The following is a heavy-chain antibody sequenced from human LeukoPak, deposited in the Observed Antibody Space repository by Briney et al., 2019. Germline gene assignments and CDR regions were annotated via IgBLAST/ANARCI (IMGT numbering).Heavy chain of an antibody. J-gene: IGHJ3*02. D-gene: IGHD3-16*01. CDR2: INHSGST. Sequence: PSETLSLTCAVYGGSFSGYCWSWIRQPPGKGLEWIGEINHSGSTNYNPSLKSRVTISVDTSKNQFSLKLSSVTAADTAVYYCARGRGWITRAFDIWGQGTMVTVSS. CDR1: GGSFSGYC. CDR3: ARGRGWITRAFDI. V-gene: IGHV4-34*01.